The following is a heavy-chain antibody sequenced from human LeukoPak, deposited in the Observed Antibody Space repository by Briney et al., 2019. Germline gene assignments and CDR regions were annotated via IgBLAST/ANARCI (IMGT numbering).Heavy chain of an antibody. CDR2: ISAYNGNT. V-gene: IGHV1-18*04. Sequence: EASVKVSCKASGYTFTRDYIHWVRQAPGQGLEWMGWISAYNGNTNYAQKLQGRVTMTTDTSTSTAYMELRSLRSDDTAVYYCARETRLRYFDIASVSTVRVLIHYYYYGMDVWGQGTTVTVSS. D-gene: IGHD3-9*01. CDR3: ARETRLRYFDIASVSTVRVLIHYYYYGMDV. J-gene: IGHJ6*02. CDR1: GYTFTRDY.